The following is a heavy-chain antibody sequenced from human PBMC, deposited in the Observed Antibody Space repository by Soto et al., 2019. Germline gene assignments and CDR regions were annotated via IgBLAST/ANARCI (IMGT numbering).Heavy chain of an antibody. CDR1: GFTFSSYA. D-gene: IGHD4-4*01. Sequence: GSLRLSCAASGFTFSSYAMHWVRQAPGKGLEWVTYISYDGSNIYYADSVKGRFTISRDNAKNTLYLQMNSLRDEDTAVYYCARAAVTSSHYYYGMDVWGQGTTVTVSS. CDR3: ARAAVTSSHYYYGMDV. V-gene: IGHV3-30-3*01. CDR2: ISYDGSNI. J-gene: IGHJ6*02.